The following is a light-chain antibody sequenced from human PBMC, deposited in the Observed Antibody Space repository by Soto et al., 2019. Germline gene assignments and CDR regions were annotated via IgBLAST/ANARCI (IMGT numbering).Light chain of an antibody. Sequence: DIQMTQSPSTLSASVGDRVTITCRASQSISNWLAWYQQRPGRAPQLLIHKASTLETGVPSRFSGSGSGTEFTLTISSLQPDDFASYFCQQYDSFPLTFGEGTKVEIK. CDR1: QSISNW. V-gene: IGKV1-5*03. CDR3: QQYDSFPLT. CDR2: KAS. J-gene: IGKJ4*01.